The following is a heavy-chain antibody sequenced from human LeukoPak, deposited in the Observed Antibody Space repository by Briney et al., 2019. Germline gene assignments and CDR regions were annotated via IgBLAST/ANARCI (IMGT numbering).Heavy chain of an antibody. CDR3: ARDRLYYYYDRTFDC. V-gene: IGHV3-7*01. CDR1: GFPFNTYL. J-gene: IGHJ4*02. CDR2: KKQDGSEK. D-gene: IGHD3-22*01. Sequence: GGALRLSCVASGFPFNTYLITWVRPARGKGVEWVGNKKQDGSEKYYVDSVKGRFAISRDNAKTSLYLQMNSLRAEDTAVYYCARDRLYYYYDRTFDCWGQGTPVTVSS.